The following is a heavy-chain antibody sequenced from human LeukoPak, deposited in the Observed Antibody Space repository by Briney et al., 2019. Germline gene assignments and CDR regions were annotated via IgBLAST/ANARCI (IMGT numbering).Heavy chain of an antibody. J-gene: IGHJ6*02. Sequence: ASVKVSCKASGYTFTGYYMHWVRQAPGQGLEWMGWINPNSGGTNYAQKFQGRVTMTRDTSTSTAYMELSRLRSDDTAAYYCARVRRVCSSTSCYDVWGQGTTVTVSS. V-gene: IGHV1-2*02. CDR3: ARVRRVCSSTSCYDV. CDR2: INPNSGGT. D-gene: IGHD2-2*01. CDR1: GYTFTGYY.